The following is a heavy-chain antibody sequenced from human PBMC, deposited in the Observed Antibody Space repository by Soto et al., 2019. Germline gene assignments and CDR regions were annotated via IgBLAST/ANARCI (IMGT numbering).Heavy chain of an antibody. D-gene: IGHD3-3*01. CDR2: ISYDGSNK. J-gene: IGHJ6*02. CDR1: GFTFSSYG. CDR3: AKDPLGFWSGYYTDYYYGMDV. V-gene: IGHV3-30*18. Sequence: QVQLVESGGGVVQPGRSLRLSCAASGFTFSSYGMHWVRQAPGKGLEWVAVISYDGSNKYYADSVKGRFTISRDNSKNTLYLQMNSLRAEDTAVYYCAKDPLGFWSGYYTDYYYGMDVWGQGTTVTVSS.